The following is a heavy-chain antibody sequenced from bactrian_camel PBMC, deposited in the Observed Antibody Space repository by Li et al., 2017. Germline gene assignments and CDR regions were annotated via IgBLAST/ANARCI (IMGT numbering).Heavy chain of an antibody. CDR1: SSTYRTYC. Sequence: HVQLVESGGGSVQAGGSLTLSCAASSSTYRTYCMGWFRQAPGKEREGVALIDSDGITSYADSVKGRFTISRDDAKNTMYLQMNNLKSDDTALYYCVSNDGLDGYEYWGQGTQVTVS. J-gene: IGHJ4*01. V-gene: IGHV3S53*01. CDR3: VSNDGLDGYEY. D-gene: IGHD3*01. CDR2: IDSDGIT.